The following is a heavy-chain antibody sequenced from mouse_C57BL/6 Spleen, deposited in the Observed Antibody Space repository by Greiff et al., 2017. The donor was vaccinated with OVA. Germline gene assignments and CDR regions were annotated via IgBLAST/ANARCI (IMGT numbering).Heavy chain of an antibody. CDR2: ISSGGDYI. J-gene: IGHJ1*03. D-gene: IGHD1-1*01. Sequence: EVMLVESGEGLVKPGGSLKLSCAASGFTFSSYAMSWVRQTPEKRLEWVAYISSGGDYIYYADTVKGRFTISRDNARNTLYLQMSSLKSEDTAMYYCTRNYGSSYVWYFDVWGTGTTVTVSS. CDR1: GFTFSSYA. CDR3: TRNYGSSYVWYFDV. V-gene: IGHV5-9-1*02.